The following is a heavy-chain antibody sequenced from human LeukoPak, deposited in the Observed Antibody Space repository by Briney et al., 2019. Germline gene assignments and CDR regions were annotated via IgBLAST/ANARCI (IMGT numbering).Heavy chain of an antibody. J-gene: IGHJ5*02. D-gene: IGHD6-6*01. CDR2: INHSGST. CDR1: GGSFSGYY. CDR3: ARVSSIASRRGWFDP. Sequence: SETLSLTCAVYGGSFSGYYWSWIRQPPGKGLEWIGEINHSGSTNYNPSLKSRVTISVDTSKNQFSLKLSSVTAADTAVYYCARVSSIASRRGWFDPWGQGTLVTVSS. V-gene: IGHV4-34*01.